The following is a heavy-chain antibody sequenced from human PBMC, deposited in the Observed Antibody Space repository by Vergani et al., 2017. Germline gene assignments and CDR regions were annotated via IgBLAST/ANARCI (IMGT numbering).Heavy chain of an antibody. CDR2: IIPIFGTA. D-gene: IGHD3-9*01. V-gene: IGHV1-69*01. CDR1: GGTFSSYA. Sequence: QVQLVQSGAEVKKPGSSVKVSCKASGGTFSSYAISWVRQAPGQGLEWMGGIIPIFGTANYAQKFQGRVTISSDESTSTSYMELNSLRSEDTAVDYCARFSYDILAGYQRCNWFDHWGQGTLVIVSS. J-gene: IGHJ5*02. CDR3: ARFSYDILAGYQRCNWFDH.